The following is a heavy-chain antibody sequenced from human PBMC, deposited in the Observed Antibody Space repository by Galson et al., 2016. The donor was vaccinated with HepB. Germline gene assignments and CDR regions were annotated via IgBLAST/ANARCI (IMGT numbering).Heavy chain of an antibody. V-gene: IGHV3-21*06. CDR2: ISSRSLHI. D-gene: IGHD5-24*01. CDR3: ARWGDDYNPYYYGLDV. CDR1: GFSLSTHS. Sequence: SLRLSCAASGFSLSTHSLNWVRQAPGKGLEWISSISSRSLHIYYADSLRGRFTISRDDAKNSLYLQMDSLRDEDTAVYYCARWGDDYNPYYYGLDVWGQGTTVTVSS. J-gene: IGHJ6*02.